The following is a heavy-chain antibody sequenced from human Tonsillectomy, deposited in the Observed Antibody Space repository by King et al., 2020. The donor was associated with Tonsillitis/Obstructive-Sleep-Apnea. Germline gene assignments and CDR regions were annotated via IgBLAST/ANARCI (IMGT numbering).Heavy chain of an antibody. CDR3: ARDSLGHYFDY. Sequence: VQLVESGGGVVQPGRSLGLSCAASGFTFSSYAMYWVRQAPGKGLEWVAIISYDGSNKYYADSVKGRFTISRDNSKNTLYLQLNSLRAEDTAVYYCARDSLGHYFDYWGQGTLVTVSS. V-gene: IGHV3-30*04. J-gene: IGHJ4*02. CDR1: GFTFSSYA. D-gene: IGHD3-16*01. CDR2: ISYDGSNK.